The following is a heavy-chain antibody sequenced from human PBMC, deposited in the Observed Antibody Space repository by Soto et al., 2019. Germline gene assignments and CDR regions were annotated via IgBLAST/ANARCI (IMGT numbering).Heavy chain of an antibody. CDR1: GGSISRGDYY. D-gene: IGHD5-18*01. J-gene: IGHJ4*02. V-gene: IGHV4-30-4*01. CDR2: IYYSGST. CDR3: ARGIYSYGPTPIDY. Sequence: PSETLSLTCTDSGGSISRGDYYWSWIRQPPGKGLEWIGYIYYSGSTYYNPSLKSRVTISVDTSKNQFSLKLSSVTAADTAVYYCARGIYSYGPTPIDYWGQGTLVTV.